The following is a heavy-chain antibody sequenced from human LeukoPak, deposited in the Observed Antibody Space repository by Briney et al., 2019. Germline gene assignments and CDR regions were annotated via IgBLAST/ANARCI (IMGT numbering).Heavy chain of an antibody. J-gene: IGHJ6*03. Sequence: GGSLRLSCAASGFTSSGSAMHWVRQASVKGLEWVGRIRSNANSYATAYAASVKGRFTISRDDSKNTAYLQMNSLKTEDTAVYYCTRSRHSPELPYYYYMDVWGKGTTVTVSS. V-gene: IGHV3-73*01. CDR1: GFTSSGSA. CDR3: TRSRHSPELPYYYYMDV. D-gene: IGHD1-7*01. CDR2: IRSNANSYAT.